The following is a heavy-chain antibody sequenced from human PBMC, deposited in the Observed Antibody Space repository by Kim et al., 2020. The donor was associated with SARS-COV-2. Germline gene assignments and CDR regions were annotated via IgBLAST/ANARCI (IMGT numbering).Heavy chain of an antibody. Sequence: SETLSLTCTVSGGSISTYYWSWIRQPPGKGLEWIGYIYYSGSTNYNPSLKSRVTISVDTSKNQFSLKLSSVTAADTAVYYCARTTVTTLGNYYYGMDVWGQGTTVTVSS. V-gene: IGHV4-59*01. CDR3: ARTTVTTLGNYYYGMDV. D-gene: IGHD4-4*01. CDR1: GGSISTYY. J-gene: IGHJ6*02. CDR2: IYYSGST.